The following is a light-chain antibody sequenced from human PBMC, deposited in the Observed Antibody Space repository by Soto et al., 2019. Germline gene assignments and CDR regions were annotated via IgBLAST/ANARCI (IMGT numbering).Light chain of an antibody. CDR3: CSYAGSYNWV. J-gene: IGLJ3*02. Sequence: QSALTQPPSASGSPGQSVTISCTGTSSDVGAYNYVSWYQQYTGKAPKLMIYDVSKRPSGVPDRFSGSKSGNTASLTISGVQAEEEADYYCCSYAGSYNWVFGGGTKLTVL. CDR1: SSDVGAYNY. CDR2: DVS. V-gene: IGLV2-8*01.